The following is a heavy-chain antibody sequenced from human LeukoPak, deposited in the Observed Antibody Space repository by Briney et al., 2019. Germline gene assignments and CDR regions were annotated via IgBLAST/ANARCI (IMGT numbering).Heavy chain of an antibody. J-gene: IGHJ4*02. V-gene: IGHV3-73*01. CDR2: IRSKANSYAT. CDR1: GFTFSGSA. CDR3: VRGTSGWDGLDY. Sequence: GGSLKLSCAASGFTFSGSAMHWVRQASGKGLEWVGRIRSKANSYATAYAASVKGRFTISRDDSKNTAYLQMNSLKIEDTAVYYCVRGTSGWDGLDYWGQGTLVTVSS. D-gene: IGHD6-19*01.